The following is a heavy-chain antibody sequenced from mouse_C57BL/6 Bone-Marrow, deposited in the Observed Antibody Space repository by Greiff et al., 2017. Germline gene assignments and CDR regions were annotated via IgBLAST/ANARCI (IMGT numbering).Heavy chain of an antibody. V-gene: IGHV1-72*01. Sequence: QVQLQQPGAELVKPGASVKLSCKASGYTFTSYWMHWVKQRPGRGLEWIGRIGPNSGGTKYNEKFKSKATLTVDKPSSTAYMQLSSLTSEDSAVYYCASEANWDPYYYAMDYWGQGTSVTVSS. CDR1: GYTFTSYW. CDR3: ASEANWDPYYYAMDY. CDR2: IGPNSGGT. J-gene: IGHJ4*01. D-gene: IGHD4-1*01.